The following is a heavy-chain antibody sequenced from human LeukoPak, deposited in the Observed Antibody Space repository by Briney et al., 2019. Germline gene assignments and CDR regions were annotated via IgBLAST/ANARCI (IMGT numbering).Heavy chain of an antibody. D-gene: IGHD6-13*01. Sequence: SETLPLTCTVSGGSISSSSYYWGWIRQPPGKGLEWIGYIYYSGSTNYNPSLKSRVTISVDTSKNQFSLKLSSVTAADTAVYYCARAIAAAGLYYFDYWGQGTLVTVSS. V-gene: IGHV4-61*05. CDR1: GGSISSSSYY. CDR2: IYYSGST. J-gene: IGHJ4*02. CDR3: ARAIAAAGLYYFDY.